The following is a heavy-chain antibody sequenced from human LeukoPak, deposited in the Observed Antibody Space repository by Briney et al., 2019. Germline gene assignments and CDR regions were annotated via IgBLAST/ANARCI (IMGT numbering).Heavy chain of an antibody. CDR2: INPSGGST. Sequence: ASVKVSCKASGYTFTSYYMHWVRQAPGQGLEWMGIINPSGGSTSYAQKFQGRVTMTRDTSTSTVYVELSSLRSEDTAVYYCARDPPKEDTAMVPSYYYGMDVWGQGTTVTVSS. D-gene: IGHD5-18*01. J-gene: IGHJ6*02. CDR1: GYTFTSYY. CDR3: ARDPPKEDTAMVPSYYYGMDV. V-gene: IGHV1-46*01.